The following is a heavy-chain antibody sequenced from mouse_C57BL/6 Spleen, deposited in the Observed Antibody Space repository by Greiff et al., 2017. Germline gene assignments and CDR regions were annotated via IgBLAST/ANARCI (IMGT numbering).Heavy chain of an antibody. D-gene: IGHD1-1*01. V-gene: IGHV1-61*01. Sequence: VQLQQPGAELVRPGSSVKLSCKASGYTFTSYWMDWVKQRPGQGLEWIGNIYPSDSETHYNQKFKDKATLTVDKSSSTAYMQLSSLTSEDSAVYYCARGITTVVATPYYYAMDYWGQGTSVTVSS. CDR1: GYTFTSYW. CDR3: ARGITTVVATPYYYAMDY. CDR2: IYPSDSET. J-gene: IGHJ4*01.